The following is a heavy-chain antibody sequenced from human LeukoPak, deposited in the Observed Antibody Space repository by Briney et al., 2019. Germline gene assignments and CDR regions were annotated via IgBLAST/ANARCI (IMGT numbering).Heavy chain of an antibody. J-gene: IGHJ6*02. CDR3: ARDVDIVSSPNYYYYGMDV. CDR2: INAGNGNT. Sequence: GVSVKVSCKASGHTFTSYAMHWVRQAPGQRLEWMGWINAGNGNTKYSQKFQGRVTITRDTSASTAYMELSSLRSEDTAVYYCARDVDIVSSPNYYYYGMDVWGQGTTVTVSS. CDR1: GHTFTSYA. D-gene: IGHD5/OR15-5a*01. V-gene: IGHV1-3*01.